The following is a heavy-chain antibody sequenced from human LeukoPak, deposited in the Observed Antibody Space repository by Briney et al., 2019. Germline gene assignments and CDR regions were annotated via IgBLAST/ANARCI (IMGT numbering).Heavy chain of an antibody. J-gene: IGHJ5*02. Sequence: PGGSLRLSCAASGFTFSSYAMHWVRQAPGKGLEWVAVISYDGSNKYYADSVKGRFTISRDNSKNTLYLQMNSLRAEDTAVYYCAKDETSKYCSSTSCLYNWFDPWGQGTLVTVSS. CDR2: ISYDGSNK. CDR1: GFTFSSYA. V-gene: IGHV3-30*04. D-gene: IGHD2-2*01. CDR3: AKDETSKYCSSTSCLYNWFDP.